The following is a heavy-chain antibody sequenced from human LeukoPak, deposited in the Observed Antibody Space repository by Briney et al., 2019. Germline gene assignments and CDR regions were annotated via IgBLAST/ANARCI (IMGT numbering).Heavy chain of an antibody. CDR3: VGWGLSNY. Sequence: PSETLSLTCAVYGGSFSGYYWSWVRQAPGKGLEWGAHINPDGSEKYYVDSVKGRFSISRDNAKNSLYLQMNTLAVEDTAIYYCVGWGLSNYWGQGALVTVSS. V-gene: IGHV3-7*01. CDR1: GGSFSGYY. CDR2: INPDGSEK. J-gene: IGHJ4*02. D-gene: IGHD3-10*01.